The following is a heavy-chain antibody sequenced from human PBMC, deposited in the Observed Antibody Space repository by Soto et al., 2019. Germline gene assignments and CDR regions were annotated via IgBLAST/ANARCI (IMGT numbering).Heavy chain of an antibody. CDR1: GGSISTYY. J-gene: IGHJ5*02. V-gene: IGHV4-59*01. Sequence: QVQLQDSGTGLGKPSETLSLTCTVSGGSISTYYWSWIRQPPGKGLEWIGYIYYSGSTNYNPSLKSRVTISLDTSKNQFSLKLSSVTAADTAVYYCASDRLANWFDHWLQGTLVSCSS. CDR2: IYYSGST. CDR3: ASDRLANWFDH.